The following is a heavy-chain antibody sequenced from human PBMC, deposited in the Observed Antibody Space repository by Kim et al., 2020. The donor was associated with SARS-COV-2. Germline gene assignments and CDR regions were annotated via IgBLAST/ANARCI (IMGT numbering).Heavy chain of an antibody. Sequence: SETLSLTCTVSGGSISSGDYYWSWIRQPPGKGLEWIGYIYYSGSTYYNPSLKSRVTISVDTSKNQFSLKLSSVTAADTAVYYCARVGYCSSTSCYKISASGAFDIWGQGTMVTVSS. CDR3: ARVGYCSSTSCYKISASGAFDI. CDR1: GGSISSGDYY. CDR2: IYYSGST. J-gene: IGHJ3*02. V-gene: IGHV4-30-4*01. D-gene: IGHD2-2*02.